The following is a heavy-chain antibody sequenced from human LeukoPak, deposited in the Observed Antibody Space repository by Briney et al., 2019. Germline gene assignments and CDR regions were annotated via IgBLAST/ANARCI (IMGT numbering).Heavy chain of an antibody. J-gene: IGHJ5*02. V-gene: IGHV5-51*01. CDR1: GYSFTSYW. CDR3: ARRLYCSGGSCYGFTFDP. Sequence: GESLKISCKGSGYSFTSYWIGWVRQMPGKGLEWMGIIYPGDSDTRYSPSFQGQVTISADKSISTAYLQWSSLKASDTAMYYCARRLYCSGGSCYGFTFDPWGQGTLATVSS. D-gene: IGHD2-15*01. CDR2: IYPGDSDT.